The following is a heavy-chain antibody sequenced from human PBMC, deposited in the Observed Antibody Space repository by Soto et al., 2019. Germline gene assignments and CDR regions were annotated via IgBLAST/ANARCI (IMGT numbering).Heavy chain of an antibody. J-gene: IGHJ5*02. V-gene: IGHV1-69*06. CDR1: GGTFSSYA. CDR2: IIPIFGTA. CDR3: ASQPRYHILTEIIP. Sequence: GASVKVSCKASGGTFSSYAISWVRQAPGQGLEWMGGIIPIFGTANYAQKFQGRVTITADKSTSTAYMELSSLRSEDTAVYYCASQPRYHILTEIIPWGKGTLVTVSS. D-gene: IGHD3-9*01.